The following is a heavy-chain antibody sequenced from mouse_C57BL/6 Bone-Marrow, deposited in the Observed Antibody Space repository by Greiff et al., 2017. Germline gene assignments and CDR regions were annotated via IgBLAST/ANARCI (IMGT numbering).Heavy chain of an antibody. CDR2: ISDGGSYT. V-gene: IGHV5-4*01. CDR1: GFTFSSYA. CDR3: ARDAYDGAWFAY. J-gene: IGHJ3*01. Sequence: EVQGVESGGGLVKPGGSLKLSCAASGFTFSSYAMSWVRQTPEKRLEWVATISDGGSYTYYPDNVKGRFTISRDNAKNNLYLQMSHLKSEDTAMYYCARDAYDGAWFAYWGQGTLVTVSA. D-gene: IGHD2-12*01.